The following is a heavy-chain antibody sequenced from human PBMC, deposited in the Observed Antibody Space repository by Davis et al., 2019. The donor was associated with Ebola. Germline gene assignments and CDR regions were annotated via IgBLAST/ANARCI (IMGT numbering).Heavy chain of an antibody. D-gene: IGHD2-21*02. CDR3: AKDLRVTMTVPGWFDP. CDR1: GFTFNSYA. CDR2: ISGGGDST. V-gene: IGHV3-23*01. J-gene: IGHJ5*02. Sequence: GESLKIPCEASGFTFNSYAMSWVRQAPGKGLEWVSVISGGGDSTYYADSVKGRFTISRDNSKNTLFLQMNSLRAEDTAVYYCAKDLRVTMTVPGWFDPWGQGTPVTVSS.